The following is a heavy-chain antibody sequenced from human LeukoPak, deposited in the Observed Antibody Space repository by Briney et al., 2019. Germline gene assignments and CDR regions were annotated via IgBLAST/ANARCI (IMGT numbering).Heavy chain of an antibody. CDR1: GFTFSSYA. CDR2: ITGSGSDT. J-gene: IGHJ4*02. D-gene: IGHD2-15*01. CDR3: AKGTEGYCSGTICYPFDY. V-gene: IGHV3-23*01. Sequence: GGSLRLSCEASGFTFSSYAMNWVRQVPGKGLEWVSSITGSGSDTYFVDSVKGRFTTSRDNSKNTLYLQLNSLRAEDTAVYYCAKGTEGYCSGTICYPFDYWGRGTLVTVSS.